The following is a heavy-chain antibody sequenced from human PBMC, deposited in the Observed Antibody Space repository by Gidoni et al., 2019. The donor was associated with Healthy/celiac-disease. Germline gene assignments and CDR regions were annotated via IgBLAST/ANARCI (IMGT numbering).Heavy chain of an antibody. CDR3: ARQWIEYFQH. CDR1: GGSISSSIYY. V-gene: IGHV4-39*01. D-gene: IGHD2-2*03. Sequence: QLQLQESGPGLVKPSETLSLTCTVPGGSISSSIYYWGWIRQPPGKGLEWIGSIYYSGSTSYNPSLKSRVTISVDTSKNQFSLKLSSVTAADTAVYYCARQWIEYFQHWGQGTLVTVSS. CDR2: IYYSGST. J-gene: IGHJ1*01.